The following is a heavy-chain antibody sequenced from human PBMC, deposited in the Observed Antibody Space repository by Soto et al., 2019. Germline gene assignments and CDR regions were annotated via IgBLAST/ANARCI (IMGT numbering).Heavy chain of an antibody. J-gene: IGHJ4*02. CDR3: ARGGAYGDYAGDY. CDR2: IIPIFGTA. Sequence: GASVKVSCKASGGTFSSYAISWVRQAPGQGLEWMGGIIPIFGTANYAQKFQGRVTITADESTSTAYMELSSLRSEDTAVYYCARGGAYGDYAGDYWGQGTLVTVSS. D-gene: IGHD4-17*01. V-gene: IGHV1-69*13. CDR1: GGTFSSYA.